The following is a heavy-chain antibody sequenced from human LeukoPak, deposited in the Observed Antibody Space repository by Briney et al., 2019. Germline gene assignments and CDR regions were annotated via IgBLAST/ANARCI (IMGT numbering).Heavy chain of an antibody. CDR1: GFTFSSYG. CDR3: ARDRGGSYSAIDY. D-gene: IGHD2-15*01. J-gene: IGHJ4*02. Sequence: PGGSLRLSCAASGFTFSSYGLNWVRQAPGKGLEWVSFISSSSITIYYADSVKGRFTISRDNAEKSLYLQMNSLRDEDTAVYYCARDRGGSYSAIDYWGQGTLVTVSS. CDR2: ISSSSITI. V-gene: IGHV3-48*02.